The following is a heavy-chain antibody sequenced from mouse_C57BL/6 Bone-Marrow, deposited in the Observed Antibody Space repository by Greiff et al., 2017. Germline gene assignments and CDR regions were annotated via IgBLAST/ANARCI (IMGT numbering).Heavy chain of an antibody. CDR3: ARRITTVLDY. J-gene: IGHJ2*01. CDR1: GYTFTSYW. Sequence: QVQLQQSGAELVKPGASVKMSCKASGYTFTSYWITWVKQRPGQGLEWIGDLYPGSGSTNYNEKFKSKATLTVDTSSSTAYMQLSSLTSEDSAVYYCARRITTVLDYWGQGTTLTVSS. V-gene: IGHV1-55*01. D-gene: IGHD1-1*01. CDR2: LYPGSGST.